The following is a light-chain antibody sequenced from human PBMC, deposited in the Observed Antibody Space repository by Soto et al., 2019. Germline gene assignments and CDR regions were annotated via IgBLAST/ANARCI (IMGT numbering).Light chain of an antibody. CDR1: SSDVGSYKY. J-gene: IGLJ1*01. V-gene: IGLV2-14*01. CDR2: EVS. Sequence: QSALTQPASVSGSPGQSITISCTGTSSDVGSYKYVSWYQQHPGEAPKLMIYEVSNRPSGVSNRFSGSKSGNTASLTISGLQAEDEADYHCSSYTSSSPCVFGTGTKLTVL. CDR3: SSYTSSSPCV.